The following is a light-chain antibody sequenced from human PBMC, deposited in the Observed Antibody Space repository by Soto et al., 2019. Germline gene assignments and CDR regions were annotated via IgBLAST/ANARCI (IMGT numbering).Light chain of an antibody. CDR2: KAS. CDR3: QQYSTYPWT. J-gene: IGKJ1*01. V-gene: IGKV1-5*03. Sequence: DIQMTQSPSTLSASVGDRVTITCRASQSIDTWLAWYQQKPGKAPKLLIYKASSLKSGVPSRFSGSETGTQFTLTISSLQPDDFATYYCQQYSTYPWTFGQGTKVEIK. CDR1: QSIDTW.